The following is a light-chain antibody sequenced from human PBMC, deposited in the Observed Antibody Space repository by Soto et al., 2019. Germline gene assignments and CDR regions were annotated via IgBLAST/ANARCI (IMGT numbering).Light chain of an antibody. J-gene: IGKJ1*01. CDR2: GAS. CDR1: QSVSSAY. V-gene: IGKV3-20*01. Sequence: EIVMTQSPATLSVSPGERATLSCRASQSVSSAYLAWYQQKLGQAPRLLIHGASIRATGIPERFSGSGSGTEFTLTISRLEPEDFAVYYCQQYAGLWTFGQGTKVDI. CDR3: QQYAGLWT.